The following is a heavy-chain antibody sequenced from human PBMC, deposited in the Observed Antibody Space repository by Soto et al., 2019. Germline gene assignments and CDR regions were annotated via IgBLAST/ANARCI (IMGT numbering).Heavy chain of an antibody. V-gene: IGHV1-69*01. J-gene: IGHJ4*02. D-gene: IGHD5-18*01. Sequence: VQSGAEVKKPGSSVKVSXXAXGGTFSSYAISXXXXXXXXGXXWXGGIIPIFGTANYAQKFQGRVTITADESTSTAYMELSSLRSEDTAVYYCARGAEVPRYGYLVYWGQGTLVTVSS. CDR1: GGTFSSYA. CDR2: IIPIFGTA. CDR3: ARGAEVPRYGYLVY.